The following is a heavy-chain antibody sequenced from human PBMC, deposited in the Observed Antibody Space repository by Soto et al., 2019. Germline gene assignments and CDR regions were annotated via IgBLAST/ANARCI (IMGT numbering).Heavy chain of an antibody. CDR2: MNPASGNT. V-gene: IGHV1-8*02. Sequence: QVQLLQSGAEVKQPGASVTVSCKASGYDFLNNDINWVRQAPGQGLEWMGWMNPASGNTGFARKFEDRVAMTRSTSISTAYMDLGSLTSEDTAVYYCARIVLDRRGLLAFDMWGQGTLVTVSS. D-gene: IGHD6-6*01. J-gene: IGHJ3*02. CDR1: GYDFLNND. CDR3: ARIVLDRRGLLAFDM.